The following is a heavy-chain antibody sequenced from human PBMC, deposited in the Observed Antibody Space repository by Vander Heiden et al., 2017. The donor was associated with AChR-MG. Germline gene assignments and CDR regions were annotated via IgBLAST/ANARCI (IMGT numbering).Heavy chain of an antibody. D-gene: IGHD5-18*01. CDR1: GCTFRNAW. V-gene: IGHV3-15*01. CDR2: IKSKTDGGTT. J-gene: IGHJ4*02. CDR3: TTDQRTARSLVDY. Sequence: EVQLVESGGGLVKPGGSLRLSWAASGCTFRNAWMSWVRQAPGKGLEWVGRIKSKTDGGTTDYAAPVKGRFTISRDDSKNTLYLQMNSLKTEDTAVYYCTTDQRTARSLVDYWGQGTLVTVSS.